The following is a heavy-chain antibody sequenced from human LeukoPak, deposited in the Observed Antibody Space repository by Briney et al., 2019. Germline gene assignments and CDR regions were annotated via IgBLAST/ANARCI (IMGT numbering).Heavy chain of an antibody. J-gene: IGHJ3*02. CDR1: GFTFSSYS. Sequence: GGSLRLSCAASGFTFSSYSMNWVRQAPGKGLEWVSSISSSSSYIYYADSVKGRFTISRDNAKNSLYLQMNSLRAEDTAVYYCAIAAAVTGGAFDIRGQGTMVTVSS. CDR2: ISSSSSYI. V-gene: IGHV3-21*01. D-gene: IGHD6-13*01. CDR3: AIAAAVTGGAFDI.